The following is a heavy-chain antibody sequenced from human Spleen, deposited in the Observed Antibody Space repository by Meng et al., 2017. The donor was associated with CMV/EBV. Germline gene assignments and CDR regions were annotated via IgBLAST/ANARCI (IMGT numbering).Heavy chain of an antibody. D-gene: IGHD5-18*01. V-gene: IGHV3-23*01. J-gene: IGHJ4*02. CDR3: AKTLNGYGGEDS. CDR2: ISDSGDSP. CDR1: GFTFNSYA. Sequence: GGSLKISCTASGFTFNSYAMTWVRQAPGKGLEWVSLISDSGDSPYYADSVKGRFIISRDNSKNMVYLQMKSLRADDTAIYYCAKTLNGYGGEDSWGQGTLVTVSS.